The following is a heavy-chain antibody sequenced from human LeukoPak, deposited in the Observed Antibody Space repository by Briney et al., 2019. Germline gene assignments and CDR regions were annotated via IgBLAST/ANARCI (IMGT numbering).Heavy chain of an antibody. CDR1: GGTFSSYA. CDR3: ARDFYESGGYWYDVFDI. Sequence: GSSVKVSCKASGGTFSSYAISWVRQAPGQGLEWMGRIIPILGIANYAQKFQGRVTITADKSTSTAYMELSSLRSDDTAMYYCARDFYESGGYWYDVFDIWGRGTMVTVSS. D-gene: IGHD3-22*01. V-gene: IGHV1-69*04. CDR2: IIPILGIA. J-gene: IGHJ3*02.